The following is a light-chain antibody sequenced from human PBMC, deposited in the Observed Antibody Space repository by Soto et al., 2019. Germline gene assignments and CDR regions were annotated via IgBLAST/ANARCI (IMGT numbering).Light chain of an antibody. J-gene: IGKJ1*01. Sequence: DIQMTQSPSTLSASVGDRVTIICRASQSISYWLAWYQQKPGKAPKVLIYDASSLESGVPSRFSGSGSGTEFTLTINSLQPDDLATYYCQQYNTYWTFGQGSKVDIK. CDR1: QSISYW. CDR2: DAS. V-gene: IGKV1-5*02. CDR3: QQYNTYWT.